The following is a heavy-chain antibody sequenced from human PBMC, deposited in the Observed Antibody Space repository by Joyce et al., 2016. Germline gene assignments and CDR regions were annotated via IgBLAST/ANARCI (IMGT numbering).Heavy chain of an antibody. Sequence: EVQLVESGGDLVQPGGSLILSCAASGFTFSAYNMDWVRQAPGKGLEWVSYIRRTSDTIYYADSVKGRFAISRDNDKNSLYLQMNSLRVEDTAVYYCVRDGGKAGNMDIWGQGTTVTVSS. V-gene: IGHV3-48*01. D-gene: IGHD6-25*01. J-gene: IGHJ6*02. CDR2: IRRTSDTI. CDR1: GFTFSAYN. CDR3: VRDGGKAGNMDI.